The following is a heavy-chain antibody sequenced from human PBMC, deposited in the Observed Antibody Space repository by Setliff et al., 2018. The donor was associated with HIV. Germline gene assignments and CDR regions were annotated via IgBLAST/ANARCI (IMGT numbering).Heavy chain of an antibody. V-gene: IGHV4-34*01. CDR3: ARRAGSDYFTRFDY. D-gene: IGHD3-10*01. Sequence: PSETLSLTCAAYGASFTNYYWSWIRQPPGKGLEWIGEINHSGSSNFNPSPKSRVTMSVDTSKNQFSLNLSPVTAADTAVYFCARRAGSDYFTRFDYWGQGTLVTVSS. CDR1: GASFTNYY. CDR2: INHSGSS. J-gene: IGHJ4*02.